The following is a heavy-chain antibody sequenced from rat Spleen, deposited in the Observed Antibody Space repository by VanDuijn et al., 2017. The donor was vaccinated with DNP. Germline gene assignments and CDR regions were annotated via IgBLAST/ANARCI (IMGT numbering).Heavy chain of an antibody. Sequence: EVQLVESGGGLVQPGRSLKLSCAASGFTFSNYDMAWVRQAPARGLEWVASISTGGGNTYYRDSVKGRFTISRDNAKSTLYLQMDSLRSEDTATYYCTTRGTTVATYWYFDFWGPGTMVTVSS. CDR1: GFTFSNYD. D-gene: IGHD1-3*01. V-gene: IGHV5-27*01. CDR3: TTRGTTVATYWYFDF. J-gene: IGHJ1*01. CDR2: ISTGGGNT.